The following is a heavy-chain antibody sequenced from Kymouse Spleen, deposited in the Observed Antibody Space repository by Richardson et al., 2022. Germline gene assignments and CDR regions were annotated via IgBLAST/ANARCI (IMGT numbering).Heavy chain of an antibody. CDR2: IRSKANSYAT. CDR1: GFTFSGSA. D-gene: IGHD6-19*01. J-gene: IGHJ6*02. V-gene: IGHV3-73*02. CDR3: TRHEAVAGYYYYYGMDV. Sequence: EVQLVESGGGLVQPGGSLKLSCAASGFTFSGSAMHWVRQASGKGLEWVGRIRSKANSYATAYAASVKGRFTISRDDSKNTAYLQMNSLKTEDTAVYYCTRHEAVAGYYYYYGMDVWGQGTTVTVSS.